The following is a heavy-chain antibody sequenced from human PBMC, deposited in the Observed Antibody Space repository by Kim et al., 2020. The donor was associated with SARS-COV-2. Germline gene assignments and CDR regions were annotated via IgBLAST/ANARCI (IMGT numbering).Heavy chain of an antibody. D-gene: IGHD1-26*01. CDR3: ARDSGTYVRASDG. Sequence: GGSLRLSCAASGFAFSRYAMHWVRQTPAKGLEVVSSISSDGASTNYADAVKGRFTVSRDNSKNTLFLQMSILKSDDTAVYFCARDSGTYVRASDGWGQGTPVTVSS. CDR2: ISSDGAST. CDR1: GFAFSRYA. J-gene: IGHJ3*01. V-gene: IGHV3-64*02.